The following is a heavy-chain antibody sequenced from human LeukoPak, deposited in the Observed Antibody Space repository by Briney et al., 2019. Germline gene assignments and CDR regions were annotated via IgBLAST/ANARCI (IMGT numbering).Heavy chain of an antibody. CDR2: ISGSGGNT. CDR3: AREFGGSASGAGY. D-gene: IGHD3-10*01. V-gene: IGHV3-23*01. J-gene: IGHJ4*02. CDR1: GFTFSNYA. Sequence: QAGGSLRLSCAASGFTFSNYAMNWVRQAPGKGLEWVSGISGSGGNTYYADSVKGRFTISRDNSRNTLYLEMNSLRAEDTAVYYCAREFGGSASGAGYWGQGTLVTVSS.